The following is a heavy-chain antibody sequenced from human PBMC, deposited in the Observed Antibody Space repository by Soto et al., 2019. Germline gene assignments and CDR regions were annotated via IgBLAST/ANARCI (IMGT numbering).Heavy chain of an antibody. J-gene: IGHJ6*04. CDR2: IYSSGST. CDR3: ARVRCGTQGTYYYGMDV. CDR1: GGSVSSDTHY. V-gene: IGHV4-61*01. D-gene: IGHD1-1*01. Sequence: PSETLSLTCTVSGGSVSSDTHYWSWIRQPPGKRLEWIGFIYSSGSTNYNPSLKSRVTMSVDTSKNQFSLKLRSVTAADTAVYYCARVRCGTQGTYYYGMDVWGKGTRVTVPS.